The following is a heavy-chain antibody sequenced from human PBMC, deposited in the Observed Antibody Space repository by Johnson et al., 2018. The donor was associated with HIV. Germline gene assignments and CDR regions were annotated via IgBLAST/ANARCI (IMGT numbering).Heavy chain of an antibody. J-gene: IGHJ3*02. CDR1: GFTFSSYG. D-gene: IGHD5-24*01. V-gene: IGHV3-30*02. CDR3: ARGRGWWLQLGGAFDI. Sequence: VQLVESGGGVVQPGGSLRLSCAASGFTFSSYGMHWVRQAPGKGLEWVAFIRYDGSNKYYADSVKGRFTISRDNSKNTLYLQMNSLRAEDTAVYYCARGRGWWLQLGGAFDIWGQGTMVTVSS. CDR2: IRYDGSNK.